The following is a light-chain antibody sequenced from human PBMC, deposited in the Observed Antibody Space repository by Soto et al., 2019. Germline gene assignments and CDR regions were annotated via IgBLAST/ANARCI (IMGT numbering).Light chain of an antibody. CDR1: QSIRNY. J-gene: IGKJ2*01. CDR3: QQSYSTPYT. V-gene: IGKV1-39*01. Sequence: DIPMTQSPSSLSASVGDRVTITCRASQSIRNYLNWYQQKPGKAPKLLIFTASILQSGVPSRFSGSGSGTDFTLTISSLQPEDFATYYCQQSYSTPYTFGQGTKLEIK. CDR2: TAS.